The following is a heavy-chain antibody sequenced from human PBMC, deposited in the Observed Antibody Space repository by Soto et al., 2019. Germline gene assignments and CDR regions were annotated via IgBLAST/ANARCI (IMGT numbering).Heavy chain of an antibody. CDR3: ARVVLLWFGEFLGMDV. CDR1: GYTFTSYA. Sequence: ASVKVSCKASGYTFTSYAMHWVRQAPGQRLEWMGWINAGNGNTKYSQKFQGRVTITRDTSASTAYMELSSLRSEDTAVYYCARVVLLWFGEFLGMDVWGQGTTVTV. V-gene: IGHV1-3*01. D-gene: IGHD3-10*01. CDR2: INAGNGNT. J-gene: IGHJ6*02.